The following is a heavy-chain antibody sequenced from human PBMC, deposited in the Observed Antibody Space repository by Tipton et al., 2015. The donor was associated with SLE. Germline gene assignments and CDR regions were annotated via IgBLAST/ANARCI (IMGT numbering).Heavy chain of an antibody. Sequence: QVQLVQSGAEVKEPGASVKVSCATSGYTLINYGVSWMRQAPGQGLEWIGWLYSYTGKRNIAQKFKGRITLTADTSTSTAFMELRSLTSDDTAVYYCARDEDPRGEYFHHWGQGTLVTVSS. J-gene: IGHJ1*01. CDR1: GYTLINYG. CDR2: LYSYTGKR. CDR3: ARDEDPRGEYFHH. V-gene: IGHV1-18*01.